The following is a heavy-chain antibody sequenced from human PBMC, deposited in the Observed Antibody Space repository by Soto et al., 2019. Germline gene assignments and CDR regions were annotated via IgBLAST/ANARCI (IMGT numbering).Heavy chain of an antibody. D-gene: IGHD2-15*01. CDR2: IYYSGST. CDR3: AREEGYCSGGSCYGDAFDI. CDR1: GGSISSYY. Sequence: SETLSLTCTVSGGSISSYYWSWIRQPPGKGLEWIGYIYYSGSTNYNPSLKSRVTISVDTSKNQFSLKLSSVTAADTAVYYCAREEGYCSGGSCYGDAFDIWGQGTMVTVSS. V-gene: IGHV4-59*12. J-gene: IGHJ3*02.